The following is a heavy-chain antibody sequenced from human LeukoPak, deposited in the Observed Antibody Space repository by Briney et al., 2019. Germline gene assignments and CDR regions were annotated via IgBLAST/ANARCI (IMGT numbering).Heavy chain of an antibody. V-gene: IGHV1-69*04. CDR2: IIPILGIA. Sequence: GASVKVSCKASGGTFSSYAISWVRQAPGQGXXWMGRIIPILGIANYAQKFQGRVTITADKSTSTAYMELSSLRSEDTAVYYCASSGSYYGPDAFDIWGQGTMVTVSS. CDR3: ASSGSYYGPDAFDI. J-gene: IGHJ3*02. D-gene: IGHD1-26*01. CDR1: GGTFSSYA.